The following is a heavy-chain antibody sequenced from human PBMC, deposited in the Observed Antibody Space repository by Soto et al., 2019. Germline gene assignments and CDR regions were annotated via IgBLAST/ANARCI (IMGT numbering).Heavy chain of an antibody. D-gene: IGHD3-10*01. CDR2: ISGSGGAT. V-gene: IGHV3-23*01. CDR1: GFTFSTYT. Sequence: PGGSLRLSCAASGFTFSTYTMSWVRQAPGKGLEWVSAISGSGGATYYADSVKGRFTISRDNSKNTLYLQMNSLRAEDTAVYYCAKDRYYYATPGWFDPWGQGTLVTVSS. J-gene: IGHJ5*02. CDR3: AKDRYYYATPGWFDP.